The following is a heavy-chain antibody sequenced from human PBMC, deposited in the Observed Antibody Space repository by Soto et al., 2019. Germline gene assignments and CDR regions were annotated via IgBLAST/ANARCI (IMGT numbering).Heavy chain of an antibody. CDR2: IIPIFGTP. CDR3: ARDRDDYGSGNYYNRIDF. D-gene: IGHD3-10*01. V-gene: IGHV1-69*01. CDR1: GGIFSTYA. Sequence: QVQLVQSGAEVKKPGSSVKVSCKASGGIFSTYAISWLRQAPVQGLEWMGGIIPIFGTPNYAQRFQGRVNITADESTTTSYMELSRLKSEDTAVYYCARDRDDYGSGNYYNRIDFWGQGTLFTVSS. J-gene: IGHJ4*02.